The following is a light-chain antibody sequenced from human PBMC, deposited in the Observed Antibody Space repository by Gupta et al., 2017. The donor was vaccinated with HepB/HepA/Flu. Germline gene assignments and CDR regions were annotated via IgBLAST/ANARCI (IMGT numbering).Light chain of an antibody. CDR3: KQPLHTPWT. CDR2: LGA. Sequence: DILLTQSPLSLPVTPGEPASISCRSSQSLLHSNGFTYLDWYLQKPGQSPQLLISLGAHRATGVPDRVSGSGSGTDFTLQISRGEAEDVGVYYCKQPLHTPWTFGQGTKVDIK. J-gene: IGKJ1*01. V-gene: IGKV2-28*01. CDR1: QSLLHSNGFTY.